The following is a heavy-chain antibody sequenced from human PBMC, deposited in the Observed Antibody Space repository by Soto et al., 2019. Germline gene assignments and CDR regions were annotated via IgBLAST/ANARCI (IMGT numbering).Heavy chain of an antibody. V-gene: IGHV4-59*01. D-gene: IGHD5-12*01. CDR2: IYYSGST. J-gene: IGHJ3*02. Sequence: SETLSLTCTVSGGSISSYYWSWIRQPPGKGLEWIGYIYYSGSTNYNPSLKSRVTISVDTSKNQFSLKLSSVTAADTAVYYCARDSRRWLGDAFDIWGQGTMVT. CDR1: GGSISSYY. CDR3: ARDSRRWLGDAFDI.